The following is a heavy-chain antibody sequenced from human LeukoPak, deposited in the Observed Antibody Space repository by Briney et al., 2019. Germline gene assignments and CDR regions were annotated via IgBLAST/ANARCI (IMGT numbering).Heavy chain of an antibody. J-gene: IGHJ6*03. CDR3: ARLRVQQLASSYYMDV. V-gene: IGHV4-39*01. Sequence: SETLSLTWIVSGDSVTTTNFYWGWIRQAPGKGLEWIGSLYYGVNTYYKPSLKSRVTISVDTSLNQFSPILTSVTAADTGMYYCARLRVQQLASSYYMDVWGKGTTVTVSS. D-gene: IGHD6-13*01. CDR2: LYYGVNT. CDR1: GDSVTTTNFY.